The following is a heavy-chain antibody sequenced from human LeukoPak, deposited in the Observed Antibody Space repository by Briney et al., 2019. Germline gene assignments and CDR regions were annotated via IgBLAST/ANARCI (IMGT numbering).Heavy chain of an antibody. V-gene: IGHV4-31*03. CDR3: ARDRYGDYNGLYFQH. J-gene: IGHJ1*01. CDR1: GGSISSGGYY. Sequence: SETLSLTCTVSGGSISSGGYYWSWIRQHPGKGLEWIGYIYYSGSTYYNPSLKSRVTISVDTSKNQFSLKLSSVTAADTAVYYCARDRYGDYNGLYFQHWGQGTLVTVSS. CDR2: IYYSGST. D-gene: IGHD4-17*01.